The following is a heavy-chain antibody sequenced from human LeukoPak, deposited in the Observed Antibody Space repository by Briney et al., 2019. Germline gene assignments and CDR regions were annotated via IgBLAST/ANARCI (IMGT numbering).Heavy chain of an antibody. Sequence: GGSLRRSCAASGFTFSSYAMSWLRQAPGKGLEWVSGISGSGGSTYYADSVKGPFTISRDNSKNTLYLQMNSLRSEDTAVYYCAKGSGSDACDIWGQGTMVTVSP. V-gene: IGHV3-23*01. J-gene: IGHJ3*02. CDR3: AKGSGSDACDI. CDR2: ISGSGGST. CDR1: GFTFSSYA.